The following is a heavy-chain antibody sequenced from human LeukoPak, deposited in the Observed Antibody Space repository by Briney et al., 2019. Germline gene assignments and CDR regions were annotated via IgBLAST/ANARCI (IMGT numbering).Heavy chain of an antibody. Sequence: ASVKVSCKASGYTFTSYGISWVRQAPGQGLEWMGWISAYNGNTNYAQKLQGRVTMTTDTSTSTAYMELRSLRSDDTAAYYCARDQEYSSSSLEVGEFDYWGQGTLVTVSS. J-gene: IGHJ4*02. D-gene: IGHD6-6*01. V-gene: IGHV1-18*01. CDR2: ISAYNGNT. CDR3: ARDQEYSSSSLEVGEFDY. CDR1: GYTFTSYG.